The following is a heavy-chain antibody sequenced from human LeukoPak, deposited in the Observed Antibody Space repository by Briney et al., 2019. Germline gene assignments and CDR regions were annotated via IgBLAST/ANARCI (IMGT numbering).Heavy chain of an antibody. Sequence: ASVKVSCKASGYTFTSYGISWGRQAPGQGLEWMGWISAYNGNTNYAQKLQGRVTMTTDTSTSTAYMELRSLRSDDTAVYYCARDRTPYYDYAHGVFDPWGQGTLVTVSS. CDR2: ISAYNGNT. CDR3: ARDRTPYYDYAHGVFDP. J-gene: IGHJ5*02. V-gene: IGHV1-18*01. CDR1: GYTFTSYG. D-gene: IGHD3-16*01.